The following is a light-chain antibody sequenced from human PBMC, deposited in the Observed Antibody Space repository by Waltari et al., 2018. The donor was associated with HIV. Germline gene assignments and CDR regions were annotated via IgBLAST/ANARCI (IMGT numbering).Light chain of an antibody. J-gene: IGLJ2*01. Sequence: SYVLPHPPPVSVAPGKTANITCGGNNVGTKTVYLYQQKPAQAPVLLIFYDSHRPSGSPARLSGSNSANTATLPISRVEAGDEADYHCHVWDGTSDPVVFGGGTKLTVL. V-gene: IGLV3-21*04. CDR1: NVGTKT. CDR3: HVWDGTSDPVV. CDR2: YDS.